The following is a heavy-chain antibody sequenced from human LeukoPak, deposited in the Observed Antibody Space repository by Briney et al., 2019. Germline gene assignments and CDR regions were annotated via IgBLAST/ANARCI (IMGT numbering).Heavy chain of an antibody. CDR2: ISGSGGST. CDR1: GFTFSSYA. Sequence: PGGSLRLSCAASGFTFSSYAMSWVRQAPGKGLEWVSAISGSGGSTYYAASVKGRFTISRDNSKNTLYVQMNSLRAEDTAVYYCAKLLGMYSGNSNFDYWGQGTLVTVSS. D-gene: IGHD1-26*01. J-gene: IGHJ4*02. V-gene: IGHV3-23*01. CDR3: AKLLGMYSGNSNFDY.